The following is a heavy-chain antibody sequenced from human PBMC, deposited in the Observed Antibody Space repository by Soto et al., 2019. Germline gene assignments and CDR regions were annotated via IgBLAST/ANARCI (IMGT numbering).Heavy chain of an antibody. V-gene: IGHV3-23*01. CDR3: AKLAYSSTDY. D-gene: IGHD6-13*01. CDR1: GFTFSNFA. Sequence: GGSLRLSCAASGFTFSNFAMIWVRQAPGKGLEWVSGISASGGGTHYADFVKGRFTIFRDNSKNTLNLQMNSVRVEDTAVYYCAKLAYSSTDYWGQGTLVTVSS. CDR2: ISASGGGT. J-gene: IGHJ4*02.